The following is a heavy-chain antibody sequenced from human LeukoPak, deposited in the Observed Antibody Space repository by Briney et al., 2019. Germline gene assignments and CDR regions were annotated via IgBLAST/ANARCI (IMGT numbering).Heavy chain of an antibody. CDR3: ASGYSSDYGGNTY. J-gene: IGHJ4*02. CDR2: ISYDGSNK. CDR1: GFTFSSYG. Sequence: GGSLRLSCAASGFTFSSYGMHWVRQAPGKGLEWVAVISYDGSNKYYADSVKGRFTISRDNSKNTLYLQMNSLRAEDTAVYYCASGYSSDYGGNTYWGQGTLVTVSS. V-gene: IGHV3-30*03. D-gene: IGHD4-23*01.